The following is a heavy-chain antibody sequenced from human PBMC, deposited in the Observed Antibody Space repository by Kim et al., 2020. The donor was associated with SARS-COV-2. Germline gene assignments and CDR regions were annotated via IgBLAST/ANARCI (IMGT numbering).Heavy chain of an antibody. D-gene: IGHD3-3*01. Sequence: GGSLRLSCAASGFTFSSYEMNWVRQAPGKGLEWVSYISSSGSTIYYADSVKGRFTISRDNAKNSLYLQMNSLRAEDTAVYYCASLITIFGVVTPLDVWGQGTTVTVSS. CDR3: ASLITIFGVVTPLDV. CDR1: GFTFSSYE. J-gene: IGHJ6*02. CDR2: ISSSGSTI. V-gene: IGHV3-48*03.